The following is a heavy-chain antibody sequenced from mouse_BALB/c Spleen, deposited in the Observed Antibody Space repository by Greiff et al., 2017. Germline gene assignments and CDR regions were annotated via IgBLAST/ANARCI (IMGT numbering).Heavy chain of an antibody. CDR2: IDPANGNT. V-gene: IGHV14-3*02. Sequence: EVQGVESGAELVKPGASVKLSCTASGFNIKDTYMHWVKQRPEQGLEWIGRIDPANGNTKYDPKFQGKATIPADTSSNTAYLQLSSLTSEDTAVYYCARYDYDAMDYWGQGTSVTVSS. CDR3: ARYDYDAMDY. CDR1: GFNIKDTY. J-gene: IGHJ4*01.